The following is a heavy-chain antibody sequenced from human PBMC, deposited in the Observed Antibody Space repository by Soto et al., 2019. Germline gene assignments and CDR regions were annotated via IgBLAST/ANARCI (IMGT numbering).Heavy chain of an antibody. J-gene: IGHJ4*02. CDR1: GFTFSSYS. CDR3: AKDPLGYCSGGSCYYPQYFDY. V-gene: IGHV3-23*01. CDR2: ISGSGGST. D-gene: IGHD2-15*01. Sequence: GGSLIVSCVGSGFTFSSYSMSWVRQAPGKGLEWVSAISGSGGSTYYADSVKGRFTISRDNSKNTLYLQMNSLRAEDTAVYYCAKDPLGYCSGGSCYYPQYFDYWGQGTLVTVSS.